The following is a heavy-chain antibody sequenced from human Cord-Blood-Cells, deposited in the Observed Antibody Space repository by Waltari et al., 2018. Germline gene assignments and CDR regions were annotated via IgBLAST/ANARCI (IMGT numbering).Heavy chain of an antibody. CDR2: ISSSSSYI. J-gene: IGHJ5*02. D-gene: IGHD1-26*01. CDR3: ARDGTPGEWELLKWFDP. V-gene: IGHV3-21*01. Sequence: EVQLVESGGGLVKPGGSLRLSCAASGFTFSSYSMNWVRQAPGKGLEWVSSISSSSSYIYYADSVKGLFTISRDNAKNSLYLQMNSLRAEDTAVYYCARDGTPGEWELLKWFDPWGQGTLVTVSS. CDR1: GFTFSSYS.